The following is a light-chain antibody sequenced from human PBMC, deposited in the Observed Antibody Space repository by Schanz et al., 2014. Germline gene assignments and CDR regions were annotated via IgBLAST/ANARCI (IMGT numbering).Light chain of an antibody. Sequence: DIQVTQSPSSLSASVGDRVTITCRASQRISNYLNWYQQKPGKAPNLLIYGASNLQSGVPSRFSGSGSGTDFTLTISSLQPEDFATYYCQQSFSIPPTFGGGTKLEIK. CDR2: GAS. J-gene: IGKJ4*01. CDR3: QQSFSIPPT. CDR1: QRISNY. V-gene: IGKV1-39*01.